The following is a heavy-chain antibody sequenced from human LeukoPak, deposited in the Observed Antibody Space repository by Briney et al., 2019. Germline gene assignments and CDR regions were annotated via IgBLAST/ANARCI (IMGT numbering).Heavy chain of an antibody. CDR1: GFTFSSFR. V-gene: IGHV3-21*01. CDR3: ARDLLGTSGNL. D-gene: IGHD1-1*01. J-gene: IGHJ3*01. CDR2: ISGSSSDI. Sequence: GGSLRLSCAASGFTFSSFRMNWVRQAPGKGLEWVSSISGSSSDIYYADSVKGRFTISRDNAKNSLYLQMNSLGAEDTAVYFCARDLLGTSGNLWGQGTMVTVSS.